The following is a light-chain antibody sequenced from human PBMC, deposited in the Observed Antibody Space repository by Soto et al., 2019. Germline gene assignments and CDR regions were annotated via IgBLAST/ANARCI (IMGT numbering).Light chain of an antibody. CDR1: SSNIGSYY. J-gene: IGLJ2*01. CDR3: GAWDSSLSGVV. V-gene: IGLV1-51*01. CDR2: DNN. Sequence: QSVLTQPPSVSAAPGQKVTISCSGSSSNIGSYYVSWYQQLPGTAPKLLIFDNNRRPSEIPDRFSGSKSATSATLGITGLQTGDEADYYCGAWDSSLSGVVFGGGTKVTVL.